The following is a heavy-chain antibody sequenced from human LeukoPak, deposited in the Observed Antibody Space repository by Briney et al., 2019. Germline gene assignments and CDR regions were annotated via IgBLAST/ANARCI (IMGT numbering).Heavy chain of an antibody. CDR1: GFTFSSYW. Sequence: GGSLRLSCAASGFTFSSYWMSWVRQAPGKGLEWVANIKQDGSEKYYVDSVKGRFTISRDNAKNSLYLQMNSLRAEDTAVYYCAREEQQLAQRGPGFDYWGQGTLVTVSS. CDR2: IKQDGSEK. V-gene: IGHV3-7*01. J-gene: IGHJ4*02. D-gene: IGHD6-13*01. CDR3: AREEQQLAQRGPGFDY.